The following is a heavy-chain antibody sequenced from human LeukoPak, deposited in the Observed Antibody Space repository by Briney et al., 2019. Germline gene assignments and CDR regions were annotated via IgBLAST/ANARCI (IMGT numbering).Heavy chain of an antibody. J-gene: IGHJ4*02. CDR1: GFTFSDHY. CDR3: SRDATGDH. Sequence: GGSLRLSCAVSGFTFSDHYMDWVRQAPGKGLEWVGRSRNRAKGYTTDYAASVKGRFTISRDGSKSTLYLQMNSLETEDTAVYYCSRDATGDHWGQGTLVSVSS. CDR2: SRNRAKGYTT. V-gene: IGHV3-72*01.